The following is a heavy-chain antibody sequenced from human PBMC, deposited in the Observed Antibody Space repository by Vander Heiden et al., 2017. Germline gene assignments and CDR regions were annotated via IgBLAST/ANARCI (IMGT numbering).Heavy chain of an antibody. CDR2: INPSGGST. CDR3: ARDLADYGDYGSYYYYGMDV. Sequence: QVQLVQSGAEVKKPGASVKVSCKASGYTLTSYYMPWVRQAPGQGLEWMGIINPSGGSTSYAQKFQGRVTMTRDTSTSTVYMELSSLRSEDTAVYYCARDLADYGDYGSYYYYGMDVWGQGTTVTVSS. D-gene: IGHD4-17*01. J-gene: IGHJ6*02. V-gene: IGHV1-46*01. CDR1: GYTLTSYY.